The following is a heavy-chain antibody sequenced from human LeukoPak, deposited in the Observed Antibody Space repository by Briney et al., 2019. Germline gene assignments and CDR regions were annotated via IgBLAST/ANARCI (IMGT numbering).Heavy chain of an antibody. Sequence: PGGSLRLSCAASGFTFSSYGMHWVRQAPGKGLEWVSSISSSSSYIYYADSVKGRFTISRDNAKNSLYLQMNSLRAEDTAVYYCARDGEPGNYDFWSGPPYYYYYYMDVWGKGTTVTVSS. D-gene: IGHD3-3*01. CDR3: ARDGEPGNYDFWSGPPYYYYYYMDV. V-gene: IGHV3-21*01. J-gene: IGHJ6*03. CDR1: GFTFSSYG. CDR2: ISSSSSYI.